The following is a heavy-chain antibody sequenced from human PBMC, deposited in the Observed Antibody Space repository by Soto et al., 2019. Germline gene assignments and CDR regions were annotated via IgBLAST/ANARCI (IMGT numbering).Heavy chain of an antibody. V-gene: IGHV2-5*02. CDR1: GFSLNTGGLG. CDR3: VHSRCCADCLPSSSSHYSSAMAV. CDR2: IYWDGDK. D-gene: IGHD2-21*02. Sequence: QITLKESGPTLVKPTQTLTLTCTFSGFSLNTGGLGVGWIRQPPGKALEWLALIYWDGDKRYSPSLQSRLSITQHPPTTPLALKMPPMPPLATATSSSVHSRCCADCLPSSSSHYSSAMAVWGQGHTVTVSS. J-gene: IGHJ6*02.